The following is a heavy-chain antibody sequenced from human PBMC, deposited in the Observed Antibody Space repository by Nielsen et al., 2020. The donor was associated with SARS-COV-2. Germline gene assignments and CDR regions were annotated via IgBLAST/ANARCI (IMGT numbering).Heavy chain of an antibody. CDR1: VGSFSAYY. CDR3: AKRDYYDSSGYAPLFDS. J-gene: IGHJ4*02. V-gene: IGHV3-23*01. CDR2: ISGGASRT. D-gene: IGHD3-22*01. Sequence: ETLSLTCAVHVGSFSAYYWSWVRQAPGKGLEWISGISGGASRTFYADSVKGRFTISRDNSKNTLYLQMDSLRAEDTAVYYCAKRDYYDSSGYAPLFDSWGQGTLVTVSS.